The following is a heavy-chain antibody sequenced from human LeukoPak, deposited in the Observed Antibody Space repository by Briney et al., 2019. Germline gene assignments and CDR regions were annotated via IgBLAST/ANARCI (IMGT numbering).Heavy chain of an antibody. CDR2: IHYSGST. J-gene: IGHJ4*02. CDR1: GVSVSIGSYY. V-gene: IGHV4-61*01. CDR3: AGSDYYDNSGYSFEY. D-gene: IGHD3-22*01. Sequence: PSETLSLTCTVSGVSVSIGSYYWSWIRHPPGKGLEWIGYIHYSGSTNYNPSLKSRVPILVDTSKNQFSLKLTPVTAADTAVYSCAGSDYYDNSGYSFEYWGQGTLVIVSS.